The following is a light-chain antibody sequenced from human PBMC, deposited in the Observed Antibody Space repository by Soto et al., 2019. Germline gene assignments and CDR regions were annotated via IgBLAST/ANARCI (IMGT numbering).Light chain of an antibody. CDR1: QSIAGY. V-gene: IGKV3-11*01. CDR3: QQRSNWPPIT. Sequence: EIVLTQSPGTLSLSPGERSTLSFRSSQSIAGYLAWYQKKPGQAPRLLIYDTSNRVTGVPARFSGSGSGTDFTLSISSLEPEDFAVYYCQQRSNWPPITFGQGTRLEIK. J-gene: IGKJ5*01. CDR2: DTS.